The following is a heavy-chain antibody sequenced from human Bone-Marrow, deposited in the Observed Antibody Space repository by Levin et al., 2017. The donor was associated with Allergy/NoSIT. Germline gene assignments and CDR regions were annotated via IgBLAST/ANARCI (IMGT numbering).Heavy chain of an antibody. V-gene: IGHV3-23*01. CDR2: ISGSAANT. CDR1: GFTFNSYG. J-gene: IGHJ4*02. Sequence: LSLTCAASGFTFNSYGMSWVRQAPGQGLEWVSAISGSAANTYYADSVKGRFTISRDNSKNTLYLQMNSLRAEDTAIYYCAKCRGAYGSGSFSNYFDYWGQGTLVTVSS. CDR3: AKCRGAYGSGSFSNYFDY. D-gene: IGHD3-10*01.